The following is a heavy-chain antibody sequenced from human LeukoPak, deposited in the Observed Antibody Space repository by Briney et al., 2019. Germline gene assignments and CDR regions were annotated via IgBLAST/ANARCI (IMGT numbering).Heavy chain of an antibody. CDR2: INHRGST. V-gene: IGHV4-34*01. D-gene: IGHD6-19*01. CDR1: GESLSNYY. Sequence: SETLSLTCAVYGESLSNYYWAWIRQPPGKGLEWIGDINHRGSTTYNESLESRVTISVDTSREQISLKMRSVTAADTAVYYCARVPEGIAVAGTPGQKYYFDYWGQGTLVTVSS. CDR3: ARVPEGIAVAGTPGQKYYFDY. J-gene: IGHJ4*02.